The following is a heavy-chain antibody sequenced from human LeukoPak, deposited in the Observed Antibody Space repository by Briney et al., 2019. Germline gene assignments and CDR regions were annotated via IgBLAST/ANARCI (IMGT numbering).Heavy chain of an antibody. CDR1: GSSFSNSG. V-gene: IGHV3-33*01. J-gene: IGHJ3*01. CDR3: AREISMFVNAFDL. Sequence: GGSLRLSCEASGSSFSNSGMHWVRQAPGKGLEWVAVIWYDGSNEYYADAVKGRFTISRDNSKNTVHLQMNSLRVEDTSVYFCAREISMFVNAFDLWGQGTLVTVTS. CDR2: IWYDGSNE. D-gene: IGHD3-10*02.